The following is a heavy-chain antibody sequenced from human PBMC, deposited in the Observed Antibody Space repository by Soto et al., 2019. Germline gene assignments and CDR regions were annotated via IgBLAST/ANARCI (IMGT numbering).Heavy chain of an antibody. CDR2: ISSSSSNI. CDR3: ARDLWGFGELFY. J-gene: IGHJ4*02. CDR1: GFTFSSYS. Sequence: EVQLVESGGGLVQPGGSLRLSCAASGFTFSSYSMNWVRQAPGKGLEWVSYISSSSSNIYYADSVKGRFTISRDNAKKSLYLPMNSLRAEDTAVYYCARDLWGFGELFYWGQGTLVTVSS. D-gene: IGHD3-10*01. V-gene: IGHV3-48*01.